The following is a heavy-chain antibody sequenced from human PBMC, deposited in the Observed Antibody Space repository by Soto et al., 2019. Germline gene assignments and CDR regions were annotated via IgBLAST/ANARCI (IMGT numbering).Heavy chain of an antibody. CDR2: INHSGSA. CDR1: GESFSGYI. CDR3: ARGLITGSHYSGGWYYFDS. V-gene: IGHV4-34*01. D-gene: IGHD6-19*01. Sequence: QVQLQQSGAGLLKPSETLSLTCAVYGESFSGYIWTWIRQTPGKGLQWIGQINHSGSASYNPSLKGRFPISVHTSNSQFSLEMSSGTAADTAVYYCARGLITGSHYSGGWYYFDSWGQGTQVTVSS. J-gene: IGHJ4*02.